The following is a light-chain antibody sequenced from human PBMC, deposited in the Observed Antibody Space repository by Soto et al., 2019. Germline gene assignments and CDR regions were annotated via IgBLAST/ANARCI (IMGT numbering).Light chain of an antibody. V-gene: IGLV2-14*01. CDR1: SSDLGIYNY. CDR3: SSYTTSSTRV. J-gene: IGLJ1*01. Sequence: QSVLTQPASVSASPGQSIAISCSGSSSDLGIYNYVSWYQQHPGKVPKLIIFEVTNRPSGVSNRFSGSKSGNTASLTISGLQAEDEADYYCSSYTTSSTRVFGTGTKVTVL. CDR2: EVT.